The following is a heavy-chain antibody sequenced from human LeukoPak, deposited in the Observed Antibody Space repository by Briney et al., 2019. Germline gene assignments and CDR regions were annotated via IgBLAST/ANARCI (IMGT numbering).Heavy chain of an antibody. V-gene: IGHV3-30*04. Sequence: GGSLRLSCATSGFSFSSYAMSWVRQAPGKGLEWVAVISYDGSNKYYADSVKGRFTISRDNSKNTLYLQMNSLRAEDTAVYYCAELGITMIGGVWGKGTTVTISS. CDR3: AELGITMIGGV. CDR1: GFSFSSYA. CDR2: ISYDGSNK. J-gene: IGHJ6*04. D-gene: IGHD3-10*02.